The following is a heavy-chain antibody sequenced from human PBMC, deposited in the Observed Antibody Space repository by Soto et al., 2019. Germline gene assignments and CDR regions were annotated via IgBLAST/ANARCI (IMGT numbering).Heavy chain of an antibody. CDR3: NSLPDGYTSGLDY. CDR2: IYYTGDT. V-gene: IGHV4-30-4*01. D-gene: IGHD5-12*01. Sequence: QVQLQESGPGLVKPSQTLSLSCTVSGASINSGDYYWSWIRQPPGKGLEWIGYIYYTGDTVFNPSLKSRVSISVDTPKNQFSLRLNSVTAADTAVYYCNSLPDGYTSGLDYWGPGTLVTVSS. CDR1: GASINSGDYY. J-gene: IGHJ4*02.